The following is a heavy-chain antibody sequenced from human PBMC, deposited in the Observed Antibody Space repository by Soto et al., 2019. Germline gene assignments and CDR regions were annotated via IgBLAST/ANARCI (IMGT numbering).Heavy chain of an antibody. CDR3: AGGSGSSWYSYYYYYMDV. V-gene: IGHV3-7*01. CDR2: IKQDGSEK. J-gene: IGHJ6*03. Sequence: HPGGSLRLSCAASGFTFSSYWMSWVRQAPGKGLEWVANIKQDGSEKYYVDSVKGRFTISRDNAKNSLYLQMNSLRAEDTAVYYCAGGSGSSWYSYYYYYMDVWGKGTTVTVSS. D-gene: IGHD6-13*01. CDR1: GFTFSSYW.